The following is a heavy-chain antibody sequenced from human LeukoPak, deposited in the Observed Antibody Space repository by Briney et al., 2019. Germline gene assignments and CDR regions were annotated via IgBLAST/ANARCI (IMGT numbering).Heavy chain of an antibody. CDR3: AKDGSSPYYFDY. CDR2: ISGSGGST. CDR1: GFTFSSYA. J-gene: IGHJ4*02. D-gene: IGHD3-10*01. Sequence: GGSLRLSCAASGFTFSSYAMSWVRQAPGKGLERVSAISGSGGSTYYADSVKGRFTISRDNSKNTLYLQMNSLRAEDTAVYYCAKDGSSPYYFDYWGQGTLVTVSS. V-gene: IGHV3-23*01.